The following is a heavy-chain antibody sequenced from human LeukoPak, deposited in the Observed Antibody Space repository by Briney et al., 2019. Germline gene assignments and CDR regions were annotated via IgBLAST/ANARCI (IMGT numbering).Heavy chain of an antibody. J-gene: IGHJ5*02. V-gene: IGHV1-69*13. CDR2: IIPIFGTA. Sequence: GASVKVSCKASGGTFSSYAISWVRQAPGQGLEWMGGIIPIFGTANYAQKFQGRVTITADESTSTAYMELSSLRSEDTAVYYCARDRWPGIAAATEVLDPWGQGTLVTVSS. CDR3: ARDRWPGIAAATEVLDP. CDR1: GGTFSSYA. D-gene: IGHD6-13*01.